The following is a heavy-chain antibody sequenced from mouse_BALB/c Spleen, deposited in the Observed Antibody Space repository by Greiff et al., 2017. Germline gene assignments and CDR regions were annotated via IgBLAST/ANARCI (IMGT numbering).Heavy chain of an antibody. CDR1: GYTFTDYA. V-gene: IGHV1S137*01. J-gene: IGHJ4*01. CDR3: ARTITTVVAGNAMDY. CDR2: ISTYYGDA. Sequence: VQLQQSGAELVRPGVSVKISCKGSGYTFTDYAMHWVKQSHAKSLEWIGVISTYYGDASYNQKFKGKATMTVDKSSSTAYMELARLTSEDSAIYYCARTITTVVAGNAMDYWGQGTSVTVSS. D-gene: IGHD1-1*01.